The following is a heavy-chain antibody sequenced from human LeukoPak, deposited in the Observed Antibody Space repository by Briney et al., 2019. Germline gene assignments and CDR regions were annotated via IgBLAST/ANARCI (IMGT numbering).Heavy chain of an antibody. V-gene: IGHV1-18*01. J-gene: IGHJ4*02. Sequence: ASVKVSCKASGYTFTNYGMSWVRQAPGQGLEWMGWISGKNGNTDYAQKLQGRVTMTADRSTSTAYMELRGLRSDDTAVYYCARRRVGAHLGDYWGQGTLITVFS. D-gene: IGHD1-26*01. CDR1: GYTFTNYG. CDR2: ISGKNGNT. CDR3: ARRRVGAHLGDY.